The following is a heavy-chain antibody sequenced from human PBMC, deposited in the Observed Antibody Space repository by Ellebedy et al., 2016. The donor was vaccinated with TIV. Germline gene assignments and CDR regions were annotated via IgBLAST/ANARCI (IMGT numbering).Heavy chain of an antibody. V-gene: IGHV3-30-3*01. CDR2: ISYDGSNK. Sequence: GESLKISCAASGFTFSSYAMHWVRQAPGKGLEWVAVISYDGSNKYYADSVKGRFTISRDNSKNTLYLQMNSLRAEDTAVYYCARGIVVVPAAEGYFDYWGQGTLVTVSS. CDR3: ARGIVVVPAAEGYFDY. D-gene: IGHD2-2*01. J-gene: IGHJ4*02. CDR1: GFTFSSYA.